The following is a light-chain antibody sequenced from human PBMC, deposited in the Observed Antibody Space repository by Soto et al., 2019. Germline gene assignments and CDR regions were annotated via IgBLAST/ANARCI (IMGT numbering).Light chain of an antibody. CDR1: QNVRNY. CDR3: QQRINWPLT. Sequence: EIVLTQSPGTLSLSPGERATLSCRASQNVRNYLDWYQQKPGQAPRLLVYTTSTRATGIPARFSGSGSGTDFTLTISNLEPEDFAVYFCQQRINWPLTFGGGTKVDIK. V-gene: IGKV3-11*01. CDR2: TTS. J-gene: IGKJ4*01.